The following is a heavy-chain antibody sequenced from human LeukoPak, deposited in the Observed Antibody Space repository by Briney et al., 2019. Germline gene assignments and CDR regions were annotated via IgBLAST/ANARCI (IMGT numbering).Heavy chain of an antibody. D-gene: IGHD1-26*01. V-gene: IGHV4-59*01. CDR1: GGSISSYY. CDR2: LYYSGST. Sequence: PSETLSLTCIVPGGSISSYYWSWIRQPPGKGLEWMGYLYYSGSTNYNPSLKSRVTISVAPSKNQFSLKLSSVTAADTAVYYCARGPPIRKVGATLYYFDYWGQGTRVTVSS. J-gene: IGHJ4*02. CDR3: ARGPPIRKVGATLYYFDY.